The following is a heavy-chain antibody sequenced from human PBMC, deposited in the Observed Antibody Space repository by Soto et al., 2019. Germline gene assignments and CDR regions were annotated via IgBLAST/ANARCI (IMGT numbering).Heavy chain of an antibody. CDR2: IYSGGYT. CDR1: GFSFSIYS. Sequence: PGGSLRLSCAAPGFSFSIYSMNWVRQAPGKGLEWVSVIYSGGYTNYADSVKGRFIVSRDSPKNTLYLQMDSLRAEDTAVYYCAREAIIVIAAPEYYFDYWGQGTLVTVSS. J-gene: IGHJ4*02. V-gene: IGHV3-66*01. D-gene: IGHD3-22*01. CDR3: AREAIIVIAAPEYYFDY.